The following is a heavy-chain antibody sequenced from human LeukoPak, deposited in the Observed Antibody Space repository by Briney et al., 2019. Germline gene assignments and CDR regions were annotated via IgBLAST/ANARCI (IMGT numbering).Heavy chain of an antibody. D-gene: IGHD3-10*01. CDR2: INSDGSTT. CDR1: GFTFSSYW. J-gene: IGHJ4*02. Sequence: PGGSLRLSCAASGFTFSSYWIHWVRQDPGKGLVWVSRINSDGSTTRYADSVKGRFTISRDNAKNTLYLQMNSLRAEDTAVYYCAREDPGSGSYCFDYWGQGILVTVSS. CDR3: AREDPGSGSYCFDY. V-gene: IGHV3-74*01.